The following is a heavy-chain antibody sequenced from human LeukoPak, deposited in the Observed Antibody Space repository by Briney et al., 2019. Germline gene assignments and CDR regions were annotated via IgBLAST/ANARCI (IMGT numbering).Heavy chain of an antibody. CDR1: GGSFSGYY. J-gene: IGHJ4*02. Sequence: SETLSLTCSVYGGSFSGYYWSWIRQPPGKGLEWIGEINHSGSTNYNPSLKSRVTISVDTSKNQFSLKLSSVTAADTAVYYCARSYRYSNHFDYWGQGTLVTVSS. V-gene: IGHV4-34*01. CDR2: INHSGST. CDR3: ARSYRYSNHFDY. D-gene: IGHD4-11*01.